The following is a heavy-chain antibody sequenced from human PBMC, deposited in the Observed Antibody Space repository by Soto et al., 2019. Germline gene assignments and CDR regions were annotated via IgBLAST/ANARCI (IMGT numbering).Heavy chain of an antibody. CDR2: ISSSSSYI. CDR3: ARDHDFWSGYPGGAFDI. CDR1: GFTFSSYS. D-gene: IGHD3-3*01. Sequence: GGSLRLSCAASGFTFSSYSMNWVRQAPGKGLEWVSSISSSSSYIYYADSVKGRFTISRDNAKNSLYLQMNSLRAEETAVYYCARDHDFWSGYPGGAFDIWGQGTMVTVSS. J-gene: IGHJ3*02. V-gene: IGHV3-21*01.